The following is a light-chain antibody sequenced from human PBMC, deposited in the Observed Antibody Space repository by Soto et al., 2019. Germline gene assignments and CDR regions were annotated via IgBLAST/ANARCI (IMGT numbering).Light chain of an antibody. CDR2: SNN. CDR3: AAWDDSLSGPV. Sequence: QSVLTQPPSASGTPGQRVTISCSGSSSNIGSNTVNWYQQLPGTAPKLLIYSNNQRPSGVPDRFSGSKSGTSAALAISGLQSEDGADYYCAAWDDSLSGPVFGGGTKVTVL. CDR1: SSNIGSNT. J-gene: IGLJ2*01. V-gene: IGLV1-44*01.